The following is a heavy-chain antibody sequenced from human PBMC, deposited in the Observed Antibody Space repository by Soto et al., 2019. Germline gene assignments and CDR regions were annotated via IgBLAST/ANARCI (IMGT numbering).Heavy chain of an antibody. J-gene: IGHJ4*02. CDR2: ISGSGGST. V-gene: IGHV3-23*01. CDR3: AKDREGFREGYSYGAGEFNY. Sequence: EVQLLESGGGLVQPGGSLRLSCAASGFTFSSYAMSGVRQAPGKGLEWVSAISGSGGSTYYADSVKGRFTISRDNSKTTLYLKMNRLRAEDTAVYYCAKDREGFREGYSYGAGEFNYWGQGTLVTVSS. D-gene: IGHD5-18*01. CDR1: GFTFSSYA.